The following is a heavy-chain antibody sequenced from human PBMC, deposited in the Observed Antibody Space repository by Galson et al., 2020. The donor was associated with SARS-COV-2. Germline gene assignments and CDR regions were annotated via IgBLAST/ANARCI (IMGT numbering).Heavy chain of an antibody. V-gene: IGHV1-18*01. Sequence: ASVKVSCKASGYTFTSYGISWVRQAPGQGLEWMGWISAYNGNTNYAQKLQGRVTMTTDTSTSTAYMELRSLRSDDTAVYYCARGGARLLWFGEPDAFDIWGQGTMVTVSS. CDR3: ARGGARLLWFGEPDAFDI. CDR2: ISAYNGNT. D-gene: IGHD3-10*01. CDR1: GYTFTSYG. J-gene: IGHJ3*02.